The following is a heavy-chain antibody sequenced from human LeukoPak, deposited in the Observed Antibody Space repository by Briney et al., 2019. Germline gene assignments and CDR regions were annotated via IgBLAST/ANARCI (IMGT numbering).Heavy chain of an antibody. Sequence: SSETLSLTCTVSGGSISSYYWSWIRQPPGKGLEWIGYIYYSGSTNYNPSLKSRVTISVDTSKNQFSLKLSSVTAADTAVYYCAATYCSGGSCYRQHWGQGTLVTVSS. V-gene: IGHV4-59*01. CDR2: IYYSGST. CDR1: GGSISSYY. J-gene: IGHJ1*01. CDR3: AATYCSGGSCYRQH. D-gene: IGHD2-15*01.